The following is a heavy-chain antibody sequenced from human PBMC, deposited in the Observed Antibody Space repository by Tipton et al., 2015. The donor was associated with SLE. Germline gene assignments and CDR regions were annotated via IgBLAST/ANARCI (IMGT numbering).Heavy chain of an antibody. V-gene: IGHV4-39*07. J-gene: IGHJ4*02. CDR3: ARVRLGELGYYFDY. Sequence: TLSLTCTVSGGSISSSSYYWGWIRQPPGKGLEWIGSIYYSGSTYYNPSLKSRVTISVDTSKNQFSLKLSSVTAADTAVYYCARVRLGELGYYFDYWGQGNLVTVSS. D-gene: IGHD3-16*01. CDR2: IYYSGST. CDR1: GGSISSSSYY.